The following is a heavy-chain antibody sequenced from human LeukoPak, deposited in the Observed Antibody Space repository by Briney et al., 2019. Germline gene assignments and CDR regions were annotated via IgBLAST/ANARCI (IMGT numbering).Heavy chain of an antibody. V-gene: IGHV3-21*01. CDR3: ARDPMAHCSSTSCYGDNFDY. CDR1: GFTFSSYS. J-gene: IGHJ4*02. CDR2: ISSSSSYI. D-gene: IGHD2-2*01. Sequence: GGSLRLSCAASGFTFSSYSMNWVRQAPGKGLEWVSSISSSSSYIYYADSVKGRFTISRDNAKNSLYLQMNSLRAEDTAVYYCARDPMAHCSSTSCYGDNFDYWGQGTLVTVSS.